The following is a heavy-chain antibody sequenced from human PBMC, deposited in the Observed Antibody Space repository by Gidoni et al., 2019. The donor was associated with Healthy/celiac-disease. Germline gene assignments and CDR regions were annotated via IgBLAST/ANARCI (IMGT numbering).Heavy chain of an antibody. Sequence: EVQLVESGGGVVRPGGSLRLSCAASGFTFDDYGMSWVRQAPGKGLEWVSGINWNGGSTGYADSGKGRFTISRDNAKNSLYLQMNSLRAEDTALYYCAKTIGYCSSTSCPYYYYMDVWGKGTTVTVSS. CDR3: AKTIGYCSSTSCPYYYYMDV. CDR2: INWNGGST. J-gene: IGHJ6*03. V-gene: IGHV3-20*04. D-gene: IGHD2-2*01. CDR1: GFTFDDYG.